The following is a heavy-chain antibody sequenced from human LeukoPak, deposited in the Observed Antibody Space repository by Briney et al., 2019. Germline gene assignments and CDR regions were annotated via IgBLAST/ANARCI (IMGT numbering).Heavy chain of an antibody. CDR1: GFTFSSYC. V-gene: IGHV3-7*01. Sequence: PGGSLRLSCAASGFTFSSYCMSWVRQAPGKGLEWVANIKQDGSEKYYVDSVKGRFTISKNNAKNSLYLQINSLRAENTAVYYCARGCGVVQAARGSAIDYWGKGTLVSVSS. J-gene: IGHJ4*02. D-gene: IGHD2-2*01. CDR2: IKQDGSEK. CDR3: ARGCGVVQAARGSAIDY.